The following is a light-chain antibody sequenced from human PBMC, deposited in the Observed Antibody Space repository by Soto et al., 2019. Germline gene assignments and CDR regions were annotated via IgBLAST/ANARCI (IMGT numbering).Light chain of an antibody. Sequence: QSALTQPASVSGSPGQSTTISCTGTSSDIGGYKYVSWYQQHPGKAPKLMIYDVSNRPSGVSNRFSGSKSGNTATLTISGLHGEDEAEYYCSSYTGGSTYVFGTGTKLTVL. J-gene: IGLJ1*01. CDR1: SSDIGGYKY. CDR2: DVS. V-gene: IGLV2-14*01. CDR3: SSYTGGSTYV.